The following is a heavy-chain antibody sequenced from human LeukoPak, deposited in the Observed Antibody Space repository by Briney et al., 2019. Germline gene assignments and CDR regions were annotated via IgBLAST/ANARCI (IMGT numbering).Heavy chain of an antibody. CDR1: GGSFSGYY. J-gene: IGHJ4*02. CDR2: INHSGST. Sequence: PSETLSLTCAVYGGSFSGYYWSWIRQPPGKGLEWIGEINHSGSTNYNPSLKSRVTISVDTSKNQFSLKLSSATAADTAVYYCARAHYDFWSGYLDYWGQGTLVTVSS. V-gene: IGHV4-34*01. CDR3: ARAHYDFWSGYLDY. D-gene: IGHD3-3*01.